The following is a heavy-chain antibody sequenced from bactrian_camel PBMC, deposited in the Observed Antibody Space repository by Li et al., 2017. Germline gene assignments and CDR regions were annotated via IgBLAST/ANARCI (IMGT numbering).Heavy chain of an antibody. J-gene: IGHJ4*01. D-gene: IGHD7*01. CDR1: GFTFSTYY. Sequence: QLVESGGGLVQPGGSLTLSCEASGFTFSTYYMTWVRQAPGKGLEWVSTINPGGGTTTTYSDSVKGRFAISRDNAKNTVYLQMNSLSSEDTSVYYCHTGGGAYWGQGTQVTVS. CDR3: HTGGGAY. V-gene: IGHV3S1*01. CDR2: INPGGGTTT.